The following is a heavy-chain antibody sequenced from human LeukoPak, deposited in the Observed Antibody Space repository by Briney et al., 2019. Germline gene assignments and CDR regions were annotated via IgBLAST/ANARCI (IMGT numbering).Heavy chain of an antibody. Sequence: ASVKVSCKASGYTFTSYDINWVRQATGQGLEWMGWMNPNSGNTGYAQKFQGRVTMTRDTSTSTVYMELSSLRSEDTAVYYCARAHLGKYCSSTSCYVLYFQHWGQGTLVTVSS. CDR2: MNPNSGNT. CDR1: GYTFTSYD. J-gene: IGHJ1*01. V-gene: IGHV1-8*01. D-gene: IGHD2-2*01. CDR3: ARAHLGKYCSSTSCYVLYFQH.